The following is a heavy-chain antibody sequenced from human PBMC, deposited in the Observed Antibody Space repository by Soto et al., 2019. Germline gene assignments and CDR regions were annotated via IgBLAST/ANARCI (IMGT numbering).Heavy chain of an antibody. Sequence: ASVKVSCKASGYTFTSYAMHWVRQAPGQRLEWMGWINAGNGNTKYSQKFQGRVTITRDTSASTAYMELSSLRSEDTAVYYCARLNQPIEYYYYYGMDVWGQGTTVTVSS. V-gene: IGHV1-3*01. CDR1: GYTFTSYA. CDR3: ARLNQPIEYYYYYGMDV. CDR2: INAGNGNT. J-gene: IGHJ6*02.